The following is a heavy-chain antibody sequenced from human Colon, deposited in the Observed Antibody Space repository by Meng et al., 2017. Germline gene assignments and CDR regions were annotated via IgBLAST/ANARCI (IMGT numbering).Heavy chain of an antibody. J-gene: IGHJ4*02. CDR3: ARDERGGPYYFDY. CDR2: IYPADGNR. Sequence: QVQLVQSGAELKNPGASGKVSCQASGYSFTSYGMHWLRQAPGQRPEWMGWIYPADGNRRYSQKFQDRLTITTDTFARTAYMELSSLRSEDTAVYFCARDERGGPYYFDYWGQGTLVTVSS. CDR1: GYSFTSYG. V-gene: IGHV1-3*01.